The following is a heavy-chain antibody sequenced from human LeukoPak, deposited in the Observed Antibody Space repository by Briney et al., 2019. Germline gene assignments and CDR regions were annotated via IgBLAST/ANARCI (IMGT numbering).Heavy chain of an antibody. CDR2: IYYSGNT. CDR3: ARGRNAPPFYYYYMDV. CDR1: GGSISSYY. D-gene: IGHD4-11*01. V-gene: IGHV4-59*01. J-gene: IGHJ6*03. Sequence: SETLSLTCTVSGGSISSYYWNWIRQPPGKGLEWIGYIYYSGNTNYNPSLKSRVTISVDTSKNQFSLKLSSVTAADTAVYYCARGRNAPPFYYYYMDVWGKGTTLTVSS.